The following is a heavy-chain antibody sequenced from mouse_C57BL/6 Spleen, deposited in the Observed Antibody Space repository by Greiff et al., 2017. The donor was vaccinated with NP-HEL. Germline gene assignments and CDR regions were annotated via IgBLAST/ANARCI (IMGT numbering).Heavy chain of an antibody. J-gene: IGHJ4*01. CDR1: GYTFTSYW. CDR3: ARHGLRRDAMDY. D-gene: IGHD2-2*01. Sequence: QVQLQQSGTELVKPGASVKLSCKASGYTFTSYWMHWVKQRPGQGLEWIGNINPSNGGTNYNEKFKSKATLTVDKSSSTAYMQLSSLTSEDSAVYYCARHGLRRDAMDYWGQGTSVTVSS. CDR2: INPSNGGT. V-gene: IGHV1-53*01.